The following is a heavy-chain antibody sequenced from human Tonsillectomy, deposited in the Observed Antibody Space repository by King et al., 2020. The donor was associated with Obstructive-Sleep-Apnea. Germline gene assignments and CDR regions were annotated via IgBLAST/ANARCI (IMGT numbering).Heavy chain of an antibody. J-gene: IGHJ6*02. CDR1: GYSFTSYW. CDR3: ARRGGSWYSDEDYYYGMDV. Sequence: EVQLVESGAEVKKPGESLKISCKGSGYSFTSYWIVWVRQMPGKGLEWMGIIYPGDSDTRYSPSFQGQVTISADKSISSAYLQWSSLKASDTAMYYCARRGGSWYSDEDYYYGMDVWGQGTTVTVSS. CDR2: IYPGDSDT. D-gene: IGHD6-13*01. V-gene: IGHV5-51*01.